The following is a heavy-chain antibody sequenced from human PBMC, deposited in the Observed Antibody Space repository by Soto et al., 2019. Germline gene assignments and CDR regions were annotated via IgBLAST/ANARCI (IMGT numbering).Heavy chain of an antibody. D-gene: IGHD3-10*01. J-gene: IGHJ6*02. CDR1: GGSISSYY. CDR2: IYYSGST. V-gene: IGHV4-59*01. Sequence: SETLSLTCTVSGGSISSYYWSWIRQPPGKGLEWIGYIYYSGSTNYNPSHKSRDTKSIKTSKNQFSLKLSSVTAADTAVYYCARDRNYYGSGSYFNGMDVWGQGTTVTVSS. CDR3: ARDRNYYGSGSYFNGMDV.